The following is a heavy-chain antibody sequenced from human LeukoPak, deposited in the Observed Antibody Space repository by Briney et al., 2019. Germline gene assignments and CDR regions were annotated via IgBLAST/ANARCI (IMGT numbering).Heavy chain of an antibody. J-gene: IGHJ4*02. CDR2: IYYSGST. CDR3: ARVGDILTGYPYYFDY. V-gene: IGHV4-39*07. Sequence: SETLSLTCTVSGASVSGSPYYWGWIRQPPGKGLEWIGSIYYSGSTYYNPSLKSRVTISVDTSKNQFFLKLSSVTAADTAVYHCARVGDILTGYPYYFDYWGQGTLVTVSS. CDR1: GASVSGSPYY. D-gene: IGHD3-9*01.